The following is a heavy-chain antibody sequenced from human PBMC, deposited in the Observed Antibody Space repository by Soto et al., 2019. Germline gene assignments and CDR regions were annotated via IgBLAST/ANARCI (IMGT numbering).Heavy chain of an antibody. J-gene: IGHJ6*02. CDR1: GYSFTNYW. V-gene: IGHV5-51*01. D-gene: IGHD5-18*01. CDR2: IYPGDSDT. CDR3: ARRQGYSSYGMDV. Sequence: CKGSGYSFTNYWIGWVRQMPGKGLEWMGIIYPGDSDTRYSPSFQGQVTISADKSISTAYLQWSSLKASDTALYYCARRQGYSSYGMDVWGQGTTVTDS.